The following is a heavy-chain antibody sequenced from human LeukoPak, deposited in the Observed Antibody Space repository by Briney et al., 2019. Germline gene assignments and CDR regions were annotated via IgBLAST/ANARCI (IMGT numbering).Heavy chain of an antibody. Sequence: ASVKVSCKTSGYTFTYYVISWVRQAPGQGLEWMGWINAYNGNTNDAQKFQGRVTMTTDTSTSTAYMELRSLRSDDTAVYYCARRTGYYNYMDVWGKGTTVTVSS. D-gene: IGHD2-8*02. CDR3: ARRTGYYNYMDV. CDR2: INAYNGNT. CDR1: GYTFTYYV. V-gene: IGHV1-18*01. J-gene: IGHJ6*03.